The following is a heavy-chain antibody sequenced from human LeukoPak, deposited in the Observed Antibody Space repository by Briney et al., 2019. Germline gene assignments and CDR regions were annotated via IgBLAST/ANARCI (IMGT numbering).Heavy chain of an antibody. CDR3: ARDYDSSGYYSALFDY. CDR1: GFTFSSYA. V-gene: IGHV3-30-3*01. D-gene: IGHD3-22*01. CDR2: ISYDGSNK. J-gene: IGHJ4*02. Sequence: GRSLRLSCAASGFTFSSYAMHWVRQAPGKGLEWVAVISYDGSNKYYADSVKGRFTISRDNSKNTLYLQMNSLRAEDTAVYYCARDYDSSGYYSALFDYWGQGTLVTVSS.